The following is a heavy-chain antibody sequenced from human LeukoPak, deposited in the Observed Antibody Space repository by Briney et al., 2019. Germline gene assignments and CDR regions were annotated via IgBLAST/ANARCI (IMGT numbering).Heavy chain of an antibody. CDR2: IYYTGST. V-gene: IGHV4-59*08. Sequence: PSETLSLTCTVSGDSISSYYWSWIRQPPGAGLEWLAYIYYTGSTNYNPSLKTRLTISVDTSKNQFSLRLNSVTAADTAVYYCARFSQYYDSPTHYLDYWGQGILVTVSS. CDR3: ARFSQYYDSPTHYLDY. J-gene: IGHJ4*02. CDR1: GDSISSYY. D-gene: IGHD2/OR15-2a*01.